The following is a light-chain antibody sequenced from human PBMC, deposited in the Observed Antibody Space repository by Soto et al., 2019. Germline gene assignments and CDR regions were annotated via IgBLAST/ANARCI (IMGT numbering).Light chain of an antibody. Sequence: QSALTQPASVSGSPGQSITISCTGTSSDVGGYIYVSWYQQHPGKAPKLMIYEVSNRPSGVSNRFSGSKSGNTASLTIPGLQAEDEADYYCSSYTSSSTYVFGTGTKVTVL. CDR2: EVS. V-gene: IGLV2-14*01. CDR3: SSYTSSSTYV. J-gene: IGLJ1*01. CDR1: SSDVGGYIY.